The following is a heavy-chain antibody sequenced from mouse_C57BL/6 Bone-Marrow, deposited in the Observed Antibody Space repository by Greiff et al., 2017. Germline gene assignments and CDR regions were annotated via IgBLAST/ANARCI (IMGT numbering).Heavy chain of an antibody. Sequence: QVQLQQSGAELVRPGTSVKVSCKASGYAFTNYLIEWVKQRPGQGLEWIGVINPGSGGTNYNEKFKGKATLTADKSSSTAYMQHSSLTSEDSAVYFCAREAYDYDAGFAYWGQGTLVTVSA. V-gene: IGHV1-54*01. J-gene: IGHJ3*01. D-gene: IGHD2-4*01. CDR3: AREAYDYDAGFAY. CDR1: GYAFTNYL. CDR2: INPGSGGT.